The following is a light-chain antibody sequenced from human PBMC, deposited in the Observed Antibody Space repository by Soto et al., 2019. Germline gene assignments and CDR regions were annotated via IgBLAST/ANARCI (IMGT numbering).Light chain of an antibody. CDR3: ATWDDSLSGPV. V-gene: IGLV1-44*01. CDR2: TDN. Sequence: QSVLTQPPSASGAPGQRVTISCSGSSSNIGSNPVNWYQQLPGTAPKLLIYTDNERPSGVPDRFSGSKSGTSASLAIGGLQSEDEADYYCATWDDSLSGPVFGVGTKLTVL. J-gene: IGLJ3*02. CDR1: SSNIGSNP.